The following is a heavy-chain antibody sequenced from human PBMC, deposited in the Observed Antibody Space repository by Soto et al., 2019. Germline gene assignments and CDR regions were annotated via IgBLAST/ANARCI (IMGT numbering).Heavy chain of an antibody. CDR3: ARFLSTPGSSGSLSVFDI. CDR2: IIPIFGTA. Sequence: SVKVSCKASGGTFSSYAISWVRQAPGQGLEWMGGIIPIFGTANYAQKFQGRVTITADKSTSTAYMELSSLRSEDTAVYYCARFLSTPGSSGSLSVFDIWGQGTMVTVSS. CDR1: GGTFSSYA. J-gene: IGHJ3*02. D-gene: IGHD3-22*01. V-gene: IGHV1-69*06.